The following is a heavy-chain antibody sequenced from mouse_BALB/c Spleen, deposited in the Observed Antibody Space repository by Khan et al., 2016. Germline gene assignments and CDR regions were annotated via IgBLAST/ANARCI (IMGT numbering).Heavy chain of an antibody. CDR2: ISYSGST. CDR3: ASRNRDVDY. V-gene: IGHV3-2*02. J-gene: IGHJ2*01. D-gene: IGHD4-1*02. Sequence: EVKLLESGPGLVKPSQSLSLTCTVTGYSITSDYAWNWIRQFPGNKLEWMGYISYSGSTSYNPSLKSRISITRDTSKNQFFLQLNSVTTEDTATYYCASRNRDVDYWGQGTTLTVSS. CDR1: GYSITSDYA.